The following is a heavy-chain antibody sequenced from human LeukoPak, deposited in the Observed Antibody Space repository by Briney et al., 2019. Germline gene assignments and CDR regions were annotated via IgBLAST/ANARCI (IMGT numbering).Heavy chain of an antibody. J-gene: IGHJ3*02. Sequence: SETLSLTCTVSGGSISSYYWSWLRQPPGKGLEWIGYIYYSGSTNYNPSLKSRVTISVDTSKNQFSLKLRSVTAADTAVYYCARVYGDYDNDAFDIWGQGTMVTVSS. CDR1: GGSISSYY. D-gene: IGHD4-17*01. CDR3: ARVYGDYDNDAFDI. CDR2: IYYSGST. V-gene: IGHV4-59*01.